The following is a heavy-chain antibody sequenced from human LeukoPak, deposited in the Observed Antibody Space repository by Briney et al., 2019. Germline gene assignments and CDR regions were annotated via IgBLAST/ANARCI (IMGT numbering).Heavy chain of an antibody. J-gene: IGHJ4*02. D-gene: IGHD3-10*01. CDR3: ARDHYGSGSYYFDY. CDR1: GFTFSSYG. V-gene: IGHV3-33*01. CDR2: IWYDGSNK. Sequence: GGSLRLSCAASGFTFSSYGMHWVRQAPGKGLEWVAVIWYDGSNKYYADSVKGRFTISRDNSKNTLYLQVNSLRAEDTAVYYCARDHYGSGSYYFDYWGQGTLVTVSS.